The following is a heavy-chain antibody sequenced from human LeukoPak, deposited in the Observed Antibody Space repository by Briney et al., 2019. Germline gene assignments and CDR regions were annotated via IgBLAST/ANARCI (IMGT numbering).Heavy chain of an antibody. D-gene: IGHD6-13*01. CDR3: ARGRDSSSWTGYFVY. Sequence: EASVKVSCKASGGTFSSYAISWVRQAPGQGLEWMGRIIPILGIANYAQKFQGRVTITADKSTSTAYMELSSLRSEDTAVYYCARGRDSSSWTGYFVYWGQGTLVTVSS. J-gene: IGHJ4*02. CDR1: GGTFSSYA. V-gene: IGHV1-69*04. CDR2: IIPILGIA.